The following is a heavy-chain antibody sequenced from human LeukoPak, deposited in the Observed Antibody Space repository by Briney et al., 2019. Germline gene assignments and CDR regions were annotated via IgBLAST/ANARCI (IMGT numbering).Heavy chain of an antibody. CDR1: GGSISSYY. J-gene: IGHJ6*03. CDR3: ARRSAAAGTFYYYYMDV. CDR2: IYTGGST. Sequence: SETLSLTCTVSGGSISSYYWSWIRQPPGKGLEWIGYIYTGGSTNYNPSLKSRVTISVDTSKNQFSLKLSSVTAADTAVYYCARRSAAAGTFYYYYMDVWGKGTTVTVSS. D-gene: IGHD6-13*01. V-gene: IGHV4-4*09.